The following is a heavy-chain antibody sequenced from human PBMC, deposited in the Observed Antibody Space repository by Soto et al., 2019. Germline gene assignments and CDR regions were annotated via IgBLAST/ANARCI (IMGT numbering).Heavy chain of an antibody. V-gene: IGHV4-30-2*01. J-gene: IGHJ6*02. CDR2: IYHSGST. Sequence: SETLCLTCAFSVGSISCGAYSWGWIRQPPGKGLEWIGYIYHSGSTYYNPSLKSRVTISVDRSKNQFSLKLSSVTAADTAVYYCARAYTGNYYDSSGYPYGMDVWGQGTTVTVSS. D-gene: IGHD3-22*01. CDR3: ARAYTGNYYDSSGYPYGMDV. CDR1: VGSISCGAYS.